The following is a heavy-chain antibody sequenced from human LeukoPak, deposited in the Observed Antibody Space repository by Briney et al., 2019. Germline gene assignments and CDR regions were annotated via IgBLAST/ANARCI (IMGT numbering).Heavy chain of an antibody. CDR2: IGGSGDKT. J-gene: IGHJ4*02. CDR1: GFTFNRNA. D-gene: IGHD6-19*01. Sequence: GGSLRLSCAAAGFTFNRNAISWVRQAPGKGLEWVSTIGGSGDKTFYADSVKGQFSISRDNSKNMLHLQMSSLTGEDTALYYCVRRGDASSGWGDHDYWGQGALVTVSS. V-gene: IGHV3-23*01. CDR3: VRRGDASSGWGDHDY.